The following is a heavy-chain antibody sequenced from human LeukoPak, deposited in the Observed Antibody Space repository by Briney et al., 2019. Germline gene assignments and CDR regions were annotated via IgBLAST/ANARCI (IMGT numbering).Heavy chain of an antibody. V-gene: IGHV3-23*01. CDR2: IRASDGST. J-gene: IGHJ4*02. CDR3: TRGSHSGSFRPDF. D-gene: IGHD1-26*01. CDR1: GFTLVSHA. Sequence: PGGSLSLSCAASGFTLVSHAMSWVHQAPGKGLEWVSGIRASDGSTYYADSVKGRFTSSRDNSKNTLYLQMNSLRAEDTAVYYCTRGSHSGSFRPDFWGQGTLVTVSS.